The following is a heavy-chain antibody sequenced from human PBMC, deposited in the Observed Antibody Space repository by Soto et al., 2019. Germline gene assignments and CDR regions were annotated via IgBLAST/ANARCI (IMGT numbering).Heavy chain of an antibody. D-gene: IGHD1-26*01. V-gene: IGHV2-5*02. CDR3: AHRQSVWDRGWFDP. J-gene: IGHJ5*02. Sequence: QITLKESGPTLVKPTQPLTLTCTFSGFSLSTSGVGVGWIRQPPGKALEWLALIYWDDDKRYSPSLKSRLTTTKYTSKNQVVLTMTNMDPVDTATYYCAHRQSVWDRGWFDPWGQGTLVTVSS. CDR1: GFSLSTSGVG. CDR2: IYWDDDK.